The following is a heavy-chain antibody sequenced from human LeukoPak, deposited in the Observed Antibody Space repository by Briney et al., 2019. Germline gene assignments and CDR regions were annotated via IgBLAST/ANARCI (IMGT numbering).Heavy chain of an antibody. Sequence: GGSLRLSCAASGFTVSSNYMSWVRQAPGKGLEWVSVIYKNAITYHADTVKGRFTISRDNAKNMLYLQMNSLRADDTAVYYCARSLRVRGVPDYMDVWGKGTTVIISS. CDR2: IYKNAIT. D-gene: IGHD3-10*01. V-gene: IGHV3-53*01. CDR3: ARSLRVRGVPDYMDV. CDR1: GFTVSSNY. J-gene: IGHJ6*03.